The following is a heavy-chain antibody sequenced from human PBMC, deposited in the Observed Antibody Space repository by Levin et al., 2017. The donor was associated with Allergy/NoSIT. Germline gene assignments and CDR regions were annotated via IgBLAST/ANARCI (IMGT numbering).Heavy chain of an antibody. CDR2: ISSSGRYI. Sequence: PGGSLRLSCAASGFTFSSNSMNWVRQAPGKGLEWVSSISSSGRYIYYSDSVKGRFTVSRDNAKNSLYLQMNSLRAEDTAVYFCASSLAATLDWFVPWGQGTLVTVSS. CDR1: GFTFSSNS. CDR3: ASSLAATLDWFVP. D-gene: IGHD6-6*01. J-gene: IGHJ5*02. V-gene: IGHV3-21*01.